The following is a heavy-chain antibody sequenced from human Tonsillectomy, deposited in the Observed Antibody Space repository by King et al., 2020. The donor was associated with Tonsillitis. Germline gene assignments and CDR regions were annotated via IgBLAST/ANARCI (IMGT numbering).Heavy chain of an antibody. CDR1: GFSLSTSGVG. V-gene: IGHV2-5*01. CDR3: ALTIVVVPPARFEAFDI. Sequence: ITLKESGPTLVKPTQTLTLTCTFSGFSLSTSGVGVGWIRQPPGKALEWLALIYWYDDKRYSPSLKSRLTITKDTSKNQVVLTMTNMDPVDTATYYCALTIVVVPPARFEAFDIWSQGTMGPVSS. CDR2: IYWYDDK. D-gene: IGHD2-2*01. J-gene: IGHJ3*02.